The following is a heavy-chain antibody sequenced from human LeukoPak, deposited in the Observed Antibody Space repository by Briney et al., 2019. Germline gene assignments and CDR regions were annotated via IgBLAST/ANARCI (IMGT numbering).Heavy chain of an antibody. CDR3: ARGRFLDAFDI. CDR1: GGSISSYY. J-gene: IGHJ3*02. CDR2: IYYSGST. V-gene: IGHV4-59*01. D-gene: IGHD3-3*01. Sequence: PSETLSLTCTVSGGSISSYYWSWIQQPPGKGLEWIGYIYYSGSTNYNPSLKSRVTISVDTSKNQFSLKLSSVTAADTAVYYCARGRFLDAFDIWGQGTMVTVSS.